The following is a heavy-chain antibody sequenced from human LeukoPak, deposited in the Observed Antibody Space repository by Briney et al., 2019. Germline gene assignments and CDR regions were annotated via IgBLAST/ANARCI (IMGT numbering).Heavy chain of an antibody. CDR1: GYTFTSYG. CDR3: ARDRGVVTPDWFDP. J-gene: IGHJ5*02. V-gene: IGHV1-18*01. D-gene: IGHD4-23*01. CDR2: ISAYNGNT. Sequence: ASVKVSCKASGYTFTSYGISWVRQGPGQGLEWRGWISAYNGNTNYAQKLQGRVTMPAATSTSTAYMELRSLRSDDTAVYSCARDRGVVTPDWFDPWGQGTLAPVSS.